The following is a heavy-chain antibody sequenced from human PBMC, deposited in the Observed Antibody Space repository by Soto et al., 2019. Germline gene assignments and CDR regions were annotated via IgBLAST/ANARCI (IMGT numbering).Heavy chain of an antibody. CDR3: ARGFYTSSWSIYYYYGMDV. Sequence: SETLSLTLAVYCGAFSGYYWTWIRQPPFTLLEWIWEINHSGSTHYNPSLKSRVTISVAKSKKQFSLTLSSVTAADTAVYHCARGFYTSSWSIYYYYGMDVWGKGTTVTVS. D-gene: IGHD6-13*01. V-gene: IGHV4-34*01. J-gene: IGHJ6*04. CDR2: INHSGST. CDR1: CGAFSGYY.